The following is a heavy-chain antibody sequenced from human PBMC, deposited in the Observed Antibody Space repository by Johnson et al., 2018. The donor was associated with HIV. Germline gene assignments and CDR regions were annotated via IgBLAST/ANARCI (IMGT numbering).Heavy chain of an antibody. V-gene: IGHV3-66*02. CDR3: ARESSAGGDSYGII. CDR2: IYRGGST. J-gene: IGHJ3*02. CDR1: GFTVSSNF. D-gene: IGHD5-18*01. Sequence: VQLVESGGGLVQPGGSLRLSCAASGFTVSSNFMTWVRQAPGKGLEWVSVIYRGGSTYYADSVKGRFTISRDNSKNTLYLQMNSLKAEDTAVYYCARESSAGGDSYGIIWGQGTMVTVSS.